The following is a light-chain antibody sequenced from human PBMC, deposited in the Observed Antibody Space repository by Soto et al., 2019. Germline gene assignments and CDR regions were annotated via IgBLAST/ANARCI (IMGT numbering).Light chain of an antibody. CDR3: SSFSSSSTPYV. J-gene: IGLJ1*01. CDR1: STDVGGYKY. CDR2: EVN. Sequence: QSVLTQPASVSGSPGQSITISCTGTSTDVGGYKYVSWYQQHPGTAPKLMIFEVNGRPSGVPDRFSGSKSGNTASLTISGLQPEDEADYYCSSFSSSSTPYVFGTGTKVTVL. V-gene: IGLV2-14*01.